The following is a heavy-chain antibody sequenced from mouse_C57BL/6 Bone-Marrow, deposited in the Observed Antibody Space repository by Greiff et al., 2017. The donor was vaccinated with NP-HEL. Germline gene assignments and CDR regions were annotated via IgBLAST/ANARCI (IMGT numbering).Heavy chain of an antibody. CDR3: ADWFAY. CDR1: GFTFSSYG. J-gene: IGHJ3*01. CDR2: ISSGGSYT. Sequence: EVKVVESGGDLVKPGGSLKLSCAASGFTFSSYGMSWVRQTPDKRLEWVATISSGGSYTYYPDSVKGRFTISRDNAKNTLYLRMSSLKSEDTAMYYCADWFAYWGQGTLVTVSA. V-gene: IGHV5-6*01.